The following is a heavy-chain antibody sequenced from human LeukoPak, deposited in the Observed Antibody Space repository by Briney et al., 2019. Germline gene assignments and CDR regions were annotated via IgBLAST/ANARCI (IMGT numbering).Heavy chain of an antibody. CDR1: GGSFSGYY. J-gene: IGHJ6*03. V-gene: IGHV4-34*01. CDR2: INHSGST. Sequence: SETLSLTCAVYGGSFSGYYWSWIRQPPGKGLEWIGEINHSGSTNYNPSLKSRVTISVDTSKNQFSLKLSSVTAADTAVYYCARGQLVGFYYYHYMDVWGKGTTVTVSS. CDR3: ARGQLVGFYYYHYMDV. D-gene: IGHD6-6*01.